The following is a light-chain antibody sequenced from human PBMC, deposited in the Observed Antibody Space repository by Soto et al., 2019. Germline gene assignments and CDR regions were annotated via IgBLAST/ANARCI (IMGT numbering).Light chain of an antibody. CDR1: SSDPAMYNY. J-gene: IGLJ1*01. Sequence: QPVLTQPASVSGCPVQSITISCTGTSSDPAMYNYVSRYQQRPGKAPKRMIYQVTNRPSGVSNRFSGSRYGNTASLTISGLQAEDEADYCCSSYTDSSNYVFGTGTKV. V-gene: IGLV2-14*01. CDR2: QVT. CDR3: SSYTDSSNYV.